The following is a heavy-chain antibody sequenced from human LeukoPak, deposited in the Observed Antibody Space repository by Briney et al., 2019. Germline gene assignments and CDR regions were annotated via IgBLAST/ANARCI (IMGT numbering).Heavy chain of an antibody. Sequence: GRSLRLSCAASRLTLTTYWMHWVRHVPRKGLVWVARINTDGRVTAYAVSVKGRVTVSIDNAENKLYLQMSNLRPEDTAVYYCIRETHVGLHLEYWGQGTLATVTS. J-gene: IGHJ4*02. CDR2: INTDGRVT. D-gene: IGHD3-10*02. CDR1: RLTLTTYW. V-gene: IGHV3-74*01. CDR3: IRETHVGLHLEY.